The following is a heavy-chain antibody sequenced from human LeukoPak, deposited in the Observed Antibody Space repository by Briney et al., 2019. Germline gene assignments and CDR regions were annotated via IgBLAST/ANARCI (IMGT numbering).Heavy chain of an antibody. D-gene: IGHD3-22*01. CDR3: ARDDYYDVSGFDS. V-gene: IGHV1-2*02. CDR2: INPSSGGT. Sequence: ASVKVSCNASGYTFTGHSIHWVRQAPGQGLEWMGWINPSSGGTKYAQNFQGRVTMTSDTSISTAYMELSWLKSDDTALYYCARDDYYDVSGFDSWGQGTLVTVSS. CDR1: GYTFTGHS. J-gene: IGHJ4*02.